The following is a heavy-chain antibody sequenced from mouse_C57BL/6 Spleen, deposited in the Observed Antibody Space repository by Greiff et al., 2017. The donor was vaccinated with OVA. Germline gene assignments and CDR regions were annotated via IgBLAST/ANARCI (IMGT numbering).Heavy chain of an antibody. V-gene: IGHV1-69*01. CDR2: IDPSDSYT. CDR1: GYTFTSYW. Sequence: QVQLQQPGAELVMPGASVKLSCKASGYTFTSYWMHWVKQRPGQGLEWIGEIDPSDSYTNYNQKFKGKSTLTVDKSSSTAYMQLSSLTSEDSAVYYCARSGNWYFDGWGTGTTVTVSS. D-gene: IGHD3-1*01. CDR3: ARSGNWYFDG. J-gene: IGHJ1*03.